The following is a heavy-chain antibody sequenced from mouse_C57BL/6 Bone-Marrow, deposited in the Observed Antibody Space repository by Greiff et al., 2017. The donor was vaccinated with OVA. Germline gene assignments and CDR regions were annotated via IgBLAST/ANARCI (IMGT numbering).Heavy chain of an antibody. CDR3: ARERGSNYRAY. V-gene: IGHV1-66*01. Sequence: VQLQQSGPELVKPGASVKISCKASGYSFTSYYIHWVKQRPGQGLEWIGWVYPGSGNTKYNEKFKGKATLTADTSSSTAYMQLSSLTAEDAAVYYCARERGSNYRAYWGQGTLVTVSA. CDR1: GYSFTSYY. CDR2: VYPGSGNT. J-gene: IGHJ3*01. D-gene: IGHD2-5*01.